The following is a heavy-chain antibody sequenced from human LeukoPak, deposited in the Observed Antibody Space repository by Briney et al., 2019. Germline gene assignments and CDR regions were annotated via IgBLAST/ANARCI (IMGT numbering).Heavy chain of an antibody. CDR3: ARAHYDYVWGSYRYSSVAFDI. Sequence: SETLSLTCTVSGGSISSGDYYWSWIRQPPGKGLEWIGYIYYSGSTYYNPSLKSRVTISVDTSKNQFSLKLSSVTAADTAVYYCARAHYDYVWGSYRYSSVAFDIWGQGTMVTVSS. D-gene: IGHD3-16*02. CDR2: IYYSGST. V-gene: IGHV4-30-4*01. J-gene: IGHJ3*02. CDR1: GGSISSGDYY.